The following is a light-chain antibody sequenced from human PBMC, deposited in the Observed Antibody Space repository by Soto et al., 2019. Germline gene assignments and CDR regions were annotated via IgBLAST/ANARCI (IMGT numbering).Light chain of an antibody. CDR2: GAS. CDR3: QQYNNWPPGT. J-gene: IGKJ1*01. CDR1: QSVSSN. V-gene: IGKV3-15*01. Sequence: EIVMTQSPATLSVSPGERATLSCRASQSVSSNLAWYQQKPGQAPRLLIYGASTRSTGIPARFSGSGSGTEVTLTISSLQSEDFAGYYCQQYNNWPPGTFGQGTKVEIK.